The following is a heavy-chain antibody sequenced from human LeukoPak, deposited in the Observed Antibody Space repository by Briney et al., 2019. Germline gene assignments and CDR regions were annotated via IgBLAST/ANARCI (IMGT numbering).Heavy chain of an antibody. CDR1: GYTFTGYY. V-gene: IGHV1-69*13. D-gene: IGHD3-22*01. CDR2: IIPIFGTA. J-gene: IGHJ4*02. CDR3: ARDPYDSSGYFDY. Sequence: SVKVSCKASGYTFTGYYMHWVRQAPGQGLEWMGGIIPIFGTANYAQKFQGRVTITADESTSTAYMELSGLRSEDTAVYYCARDPYDSSGYFDYWGQGTLVTVSS.